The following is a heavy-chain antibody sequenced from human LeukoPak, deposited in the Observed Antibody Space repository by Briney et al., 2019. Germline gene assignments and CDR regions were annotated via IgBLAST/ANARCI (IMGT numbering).Heavy chain of an antibody. CDR3: ARAGKGSGPPFWFDP. J-gene: IGHJ5*02. CDR2: IYYSGST. V-gene: IGHV4-59*01. D-gene: IGHD6-19*01. Sequence: SETLSLTCTVSGGSISSYYWSWIRQPPGKGLEWIGYIYYSGSTNYNPSLKSRVTISVDTSKNQFSLKLSSVTAADTAVYYCARAGKGSGPPFWFDPWGQGTLVTVSS. CDR1: GGSISSYY.